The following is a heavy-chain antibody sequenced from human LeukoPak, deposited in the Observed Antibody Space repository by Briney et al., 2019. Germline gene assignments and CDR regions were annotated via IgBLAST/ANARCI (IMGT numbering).Heavy chain of an antibody. V-gene: IGHV1-18*01. D-gene: IGHD6-19*01. CDR2: ISGYNGNT. CDR3: AREQGSGCYFFDY. CDR1: GYIFTNYG. J-gene: IGHJ4*02. Sequence: ASVKVSCKASGYIFTNYGISWVRQAPGQGLEWMGWISGYNGNTNYAQKVQGRVTMTADTSSTTVYMELRSLTSDDTAMYYCAREQGSGCYFFDYWGQGTPVTVSS.